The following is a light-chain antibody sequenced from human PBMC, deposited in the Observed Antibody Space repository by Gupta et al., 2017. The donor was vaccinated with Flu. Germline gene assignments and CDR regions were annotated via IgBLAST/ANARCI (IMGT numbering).Light chain of an antibody. CDR2: QVS. Sequence: ISGRSSQSRVYSDGYTDLHWFQQRPGQSPRRLVYQVSLRDSGVPDRFSGSGSGTDFTLKISRVEADDVGVYYCMQGSRWPWAFGQRTKVEIK. CDR3: MQGSRWPWA. J-gene: IGKJ1*01. V-gene: IGKV2-30*01. CDR1: QSRVYSDGYTD.